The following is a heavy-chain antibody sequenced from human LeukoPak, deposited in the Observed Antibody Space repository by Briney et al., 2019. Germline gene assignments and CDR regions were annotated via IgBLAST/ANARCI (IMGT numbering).Heavy chain of an antibody. CDR2: ISGSGGST. J-gene: IGHJ5*02. Sequence: GGSLRLSCAASGFTFSSYAMSWVRQAPGKGLEWVSAISGSGGSTYYADSVKGRFTISRDNSKNTLYLQMNSLRAEDTDVYYCARITLRYFDWLRNWFDPWGQGTLVTVSS. D-gene: IGHD3-9*01. CDR3: ARITLRYFDWLRNWFDP. V-gene: IGHV3-23*01. CDR1: GFTFSSYA.